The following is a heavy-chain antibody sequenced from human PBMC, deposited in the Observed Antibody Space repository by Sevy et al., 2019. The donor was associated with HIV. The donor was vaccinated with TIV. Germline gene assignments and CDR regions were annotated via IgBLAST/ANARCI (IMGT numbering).Heavy chain of an antibody. V-gene: IGHV4-30-4*01. CDR1: GGSISSSDSY. CDR2: IHYSGGT. CDR3: GSKRGYNHGPFDY. Sequence: TLSLTCTVSGGSISSSDSYWSWIRQPPGKGLEGIGYIHYSGGTYYNPFLKSRFAMSVDTPEKQFSLKLSFLTAADTAVYYCGSKRGYNHGPFDYWGQGALVTVSS. D-gene: IGHD5-12*01. J-gene: IGHJ4*02.